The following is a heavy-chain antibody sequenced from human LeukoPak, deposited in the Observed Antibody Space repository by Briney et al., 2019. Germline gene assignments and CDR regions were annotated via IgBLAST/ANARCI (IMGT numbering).Heavy chain of an antibody. D-gene: IGHD1-26*01. CDR3: AKDEIVGASILGDFDY. V-gene: IGHV3-74*01. CDR2: INSDGSST. J-gene: IGHJ4*02. Sequence: GGSLRLSCAASGFTSSSYWMHWVRQAPGKGLVWVSRINSDGSSTYYADSVKGRFTISRDNSKNTLYLQMNSLRAEDTAVYYCAKDEIVGASILGDFDYWGQGTLVTVSS. CDR1: GFTSSSYW.